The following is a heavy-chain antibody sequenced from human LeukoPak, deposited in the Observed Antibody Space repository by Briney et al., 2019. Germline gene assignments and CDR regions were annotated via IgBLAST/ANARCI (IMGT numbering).Heavy chain of an antibody. D-gene: IGHD6-19*01. V-gene: IGHV3-48*04. CDR1: EFTFSTYS. J-gene: IGHJ4*02. CDR2: ISSSISTI. Sequence: GGSLRLSCAASEFTFSTYSMNWVRQAPGKGLEWISFISSSISTIYYADSVKGRFTVSRDNAKNSLYLQMNSLGAEDTAVYYCARDLTGYSTGWYVLYYFDYWGQGTLVTVFS. CDR3: ARDLTGYSTGWYVLYYFDY.